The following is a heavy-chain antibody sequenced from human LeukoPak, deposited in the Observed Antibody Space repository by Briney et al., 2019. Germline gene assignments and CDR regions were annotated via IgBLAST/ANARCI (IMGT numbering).Heavy chain of an antibody. Sequence: GGSLRLSCAASGFTFSSFEMNWVRQAPGKGLEWVSCMSNSGRTIYYTDSVKGRFTISRDNAKNSLYLQMNSLRAEDTAVYYCARDVGSGWFDYWGQGTLVTVSS. CDR3: ARDVGSGWFDY. CDR2: MSNSGRTI. V-gene: IGHV3-48*03. D-gene: IGHD6-19*01. J-gene: IGHJ4*02. CDR1: GFTFSSFE.